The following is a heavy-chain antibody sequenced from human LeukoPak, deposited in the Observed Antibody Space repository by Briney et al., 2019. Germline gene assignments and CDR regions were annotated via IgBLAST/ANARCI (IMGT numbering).Heavy chain of an antibody. CDR2: IIPIFGTA. CDR3: ARGDSSGYITIN. V-gene: IGHV1-69*06. D-gene: IGHD3-22*01. J-gene: IGHJ4*02. Sequence: ASVKVSCKASGGTFSSYAISWVRQAPGQGLEWMGGIIPIFGTANYAQKFQGRVTITADKSTSTAYMELSSLRSEDTAVYYCARGDSSGYITINWGQGTLVTVSS. CDR1: GGTFSSYA.